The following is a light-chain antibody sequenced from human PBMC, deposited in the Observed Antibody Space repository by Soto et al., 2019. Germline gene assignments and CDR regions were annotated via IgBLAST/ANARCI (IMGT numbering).Light chain of an antibody. CDR1: QSVSSNF. J-gene: IGKJ4*01. V-gene: IGKV3-20*01. CDR3: QQYCSSPLT. Sequence: EILLTQSPVILSLSPGDRATLSCSASQSVSSNFLAWYQQKPGQPPRLLIYGASSMATGLPYRFSGSGSGTDFTLTISSPEPEEFAVYYCQQYCSSPLTFGGGTKVEIK. CDR2: GAS.